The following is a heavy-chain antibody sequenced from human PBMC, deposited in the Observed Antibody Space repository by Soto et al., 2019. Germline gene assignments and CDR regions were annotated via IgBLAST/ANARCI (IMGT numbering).Heavy chain of an antibody. CDR3: AKTSARLQGTFVDY. CDR2: ISGSGGTT. Sequence: GGSLRLSCAASRFTFSSYAMSWVRQAPGKGLEWVSAISGSGGTTYYAESVRGRFTISRDNSKNTLFLQMSSLRAEDTAVYYCAKTSARLQGTFVDYWGQGTLVTVSS. V-gene: IGHV3-23*01. D-gene: IGHD2-15*01. J-gene: IGHJ4*02. CDR1: RFTFSSYA.